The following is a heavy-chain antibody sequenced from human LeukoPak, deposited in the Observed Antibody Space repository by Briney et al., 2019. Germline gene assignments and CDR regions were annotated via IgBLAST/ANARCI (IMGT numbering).Heavy chain of an antibody. CDR3: AKVKSSGYTYGPNFDN. CDR2: ISWDGGST. Sequence: GGSLRLSCAASGFTFEDYAIHWVRHAPERGLEWVSLISWDGGSTYYSDSVRGRFTISRDNNRNFVYLQMSALKIEDTAFYYCAKVKSSGYTYGPNFDNWGRGTLVTVSS. V-gene: IGHV3-43D*03. CDR1: GFTFEDYA. J-gene: IGHJ4*02. D-gene: IGHD5-12*01.